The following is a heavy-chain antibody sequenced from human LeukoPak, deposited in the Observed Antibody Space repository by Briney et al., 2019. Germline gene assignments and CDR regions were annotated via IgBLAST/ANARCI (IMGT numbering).Heavy chain of an antibody. V-gene: IGHV1-2*02. CDR1: GYTFTGYY. CDR2: INPNSGGT. D-gene: IGHD1-26*01. CDR3: ARDDSGSYGYYFDY. J-gene: IGHJ4*02. Sequence: ASVKVSCKASGYTFTGYYMHWVRQAPGQGLEWMGWINPNSGGTNYAQKFQGRVTMTRDTSISTAYMELSRLRSDDTAVYYCARDDSGSYGYYFDYWGQGTLVTVSS.